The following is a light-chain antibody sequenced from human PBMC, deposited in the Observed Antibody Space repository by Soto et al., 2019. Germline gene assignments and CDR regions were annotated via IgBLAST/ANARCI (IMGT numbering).Light chain of an antibody. J-gene: IGLJ1*01. CDR1: SSDVSGYNY. CDR2: DVI. V-gene: IGLV2-14*01. CDR3: SSYTRSSSFEV. Sequence: HSALTQPASVSGSPGQSVTISCTGISSDVSGYNYVSWYQQHPGKAPKLMIYDVINRPSGVSNRFSGSKSGNTASLTISGLQADDEADYYCSSYTRSSSFEVFGSGTKLTVL.